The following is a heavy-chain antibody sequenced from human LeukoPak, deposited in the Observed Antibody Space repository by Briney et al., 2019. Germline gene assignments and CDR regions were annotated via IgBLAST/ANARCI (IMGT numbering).Heavy chain of an antibody. CDR1: GFNFSSYW. V-gene: IGHV3-7*01. J-gene: IGHJ4*02. D-gene: IGHD3-10*01. CDR2: IKEDGSEL. Sequence: GGSLRLSCAASGFNFSSYWMTWVRQTPGKGLEFVANIKEDGSELFYLDSVKGRFTISRDNAKNSVYLQMNSLRAEDTAVYYCARSPDGVDNWGQGTLVTVSS. CDR3: ARSPDGVDN.